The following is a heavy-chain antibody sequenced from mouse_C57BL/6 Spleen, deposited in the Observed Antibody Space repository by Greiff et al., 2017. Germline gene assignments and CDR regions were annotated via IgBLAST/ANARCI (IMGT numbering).Heavy chain of an antibody. CDR2: IYPGDGDT. CDR3: AREGIYYGVDY. V-gene: IGHV1-82*01. Sequence: QVQLQQSGPELVKPGASVKISCKASGYAFSSSWMNWVKQRPGKGLEWIGRIYPGDGDTNYNGKFKGKATLTADKSSSTAYMQLSSLTSEDSAVYFCAREGIYYGVDYWGQGTTLTVSS. J-gene: IGHJ2*01. D-gene: IGHD2-13*01. CDR1: GYAFSSSW.